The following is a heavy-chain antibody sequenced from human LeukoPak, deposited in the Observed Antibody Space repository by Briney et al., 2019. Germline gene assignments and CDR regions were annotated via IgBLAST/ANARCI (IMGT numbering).Heavy chain of an antibody. CDR3: ARDLLITMIVTMDV. J-gene: IGHJ6*04. CDR1: GFTFDDYA. D-gene: IGHD3-22*01. CDR2: ISWNSGSI. V-gene: IGHV3-9*01. Sequence: PGRSLRLSCAASGFTFDDYAMHWVRQAPGKGLEWVSGISWNSGSIGYADSVKGRFTISRDNAKNSLYLQMNSLRAEDTAVYYCARDLLITMIVTMDVWGKGTTVTVSS.